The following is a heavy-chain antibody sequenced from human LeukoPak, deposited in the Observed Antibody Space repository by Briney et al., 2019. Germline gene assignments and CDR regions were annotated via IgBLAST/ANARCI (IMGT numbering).Heavy chain of an antibody. J-gene: IGHJ2*01. V-gene: IGHV3-9*01. Sequence: PGGSLRLSCAASGFSFGGYALHWVRQAPGKGLVWVASISWNSGDIVHADSVKGRFTISRDNAKNSLYLQMDSLRTEDTALYYCVKSGGYATAIRYFDLWGRGTLVTVSS. CDR2: ISWNSGDI. CDR3: VKSGGYATAIRYFDL. CDR1: GFSFGGYA. D-gene: IGHD2-21*02.